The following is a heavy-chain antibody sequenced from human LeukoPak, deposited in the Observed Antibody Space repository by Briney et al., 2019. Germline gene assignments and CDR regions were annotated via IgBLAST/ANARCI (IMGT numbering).Heavy chain of an antibody. Sequence: GESLKISCMASGYSFANYWIGWVRQMPGKGLEWMGIIYPGDSDTRYSPSFQGQVTISADKSISTAYLQWSSLKASDTAMYYCARSLVRGVTLIVSIHFDYWGRGTLVTVSS. D-gene: IGHD3-10*01. V-gene: IGHV5-51*06. J-gene: IGHJ4*02. CDR3: ARSLVRGVTLIVSIHFDY. CDR2: IYPGDSDT. CDR1: GYSFANYW.